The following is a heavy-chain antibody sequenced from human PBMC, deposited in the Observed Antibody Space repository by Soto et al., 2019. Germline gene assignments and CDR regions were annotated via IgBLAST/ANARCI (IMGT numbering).Heavy chain of an antibody. CDR3: ARGTALIYGDYPGAGYFDF. J-gene: IGHJ4*02. CDR1: GGSISSYY. D-gene: IGHD4-17*01. CDR2: VHYSGTT. V-gene: IGHV4-59*01. Sequence: QLQLQESGPRLVKSSETLSLTCTVSGGSISSYYWRWIRQSPGRGLEWIGYVHYSGTTNYNPSLKSRVAMSPDSSKRQFSLTLNSVTAADTAVYYCARGTALIYGDYPGAGYFDFWGQGIQVTVSS.